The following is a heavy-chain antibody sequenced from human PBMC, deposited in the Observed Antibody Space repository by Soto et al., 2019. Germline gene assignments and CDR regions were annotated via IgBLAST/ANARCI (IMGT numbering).Heavy chain of an antibody. CDR1: GFTFSNAW. J-gene: IGHJ6*03. Sequence: PGGSLRLSCAASGFTFSNAWMSWVRQAPGKGLEWVGRIKSKTDGGTTDYAAPVKGRFTISRDDSKNTLYLQMNSLKTEDTAVYYCTTAPLFNLFGEFYYYYMDVWGKGTTVTVSS. CDR3: TTAPLFNLFGEFYYYYMDV. D-gene: IGHD3-10*01. V-gene: IGHV3-15*01. CDR2: IKSKTDGGTT.